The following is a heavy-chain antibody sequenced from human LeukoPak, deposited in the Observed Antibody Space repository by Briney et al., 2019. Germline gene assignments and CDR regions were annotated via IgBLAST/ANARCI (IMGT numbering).Heavy chain of an antibody. CDR1: GFSFSSYW. CDR2: KKQDESER. D-gene: IGHD3-10*01. V-gene: IGHV3-7*01. Sequence: GGSLRLSCEASGFSFSSYWMTWVRQPPGKGPEWVANKKQDESERYSVDSVKGRFTISRDNAKNSVYLHMNSLRAEDTALYYCARLSAYYYGSYFYYYMDVWGKGTTVTVSS. J-gene: IGHJ6*03. CDR3: ARLSAYYYGSYFYYYMDV.